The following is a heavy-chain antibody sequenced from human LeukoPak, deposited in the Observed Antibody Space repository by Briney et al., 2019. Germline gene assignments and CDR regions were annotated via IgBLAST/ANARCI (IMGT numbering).Heavy chain of an antibody. D-gene: IGHD6-13*01. CDR2: INPNSGGT. Sequence: ASVKVSCKASGYTFTGYYMHWVRQAPGQGLEWMGWINPNSGGTNYAQKFQGRVTMTRDTSISTAYMELSRLRSDDTAVYYCARDQRPYSSSWYVYDYWGQGTLVTVSS. CDR3: ARDQRPYSSSWYVYDY. CDR1: GYTFTGYY. J-gene: IGHJ4*02. V-gene: IGHV1-2*02.